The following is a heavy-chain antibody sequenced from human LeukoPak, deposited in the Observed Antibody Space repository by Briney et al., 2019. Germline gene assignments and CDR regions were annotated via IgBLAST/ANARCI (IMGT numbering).Heavy chain of an antibody. J-gene: IGHJ5*02. CDR1: GFTVSGTH. V-gene: IGHV3-53*01. CDR2: MYTGGTT. CDR3: AKDEATSGGGLAP. D-gene: IGHD3-16*01. Sequence: GGSLRLSCAASGFTVSGTHMSWVRQDPGKGLEWVAAMYTGGTTYYADSVTGRFTISRDNSKNTLYLHMNSLRAEDTAVYYCAKDEATSGGGLAPWGQGTLVSVSS.